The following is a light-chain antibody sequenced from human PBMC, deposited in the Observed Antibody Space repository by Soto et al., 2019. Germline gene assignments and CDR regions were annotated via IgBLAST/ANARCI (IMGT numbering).Light chain of an antibody. J-gene: IGKJ2*01. Sequence: DIQLTQSPSTLSASVGDRVTITCRASQNINRWLAWYQQKPGKAPKGLIYDATSLKSGVTSRFSGSGSGTEFTLTSNSLQPEDFATYYCQPYDGNFGQGTKLEIK. CDR2: DAT. V-gene: IGKV1-5*01. CDR3: QPYDGN. CDR1: QNINRW.